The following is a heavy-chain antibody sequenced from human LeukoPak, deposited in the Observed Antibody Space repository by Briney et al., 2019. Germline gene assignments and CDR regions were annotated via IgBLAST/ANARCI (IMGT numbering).Heavy chain of an antibody. CDR2: IYTSGST. CDR3: AREDRYCSGGSCYS. J-gene: IGHJ4*02. D-gene: IGHD2-15*01. V-gene: IGHV4-39*07. CDR1: GGSISSSSYY. Sequence: SETLSLTCTVSGGSISSSSYYWGWIRQPPGKGLEWIGRIYTSGSTNYNPSLKSRVIISVDTSKNQFSLELSSVTAADTAVYYCAREDRYCSGGSCYSWGQGTLVTVSS.